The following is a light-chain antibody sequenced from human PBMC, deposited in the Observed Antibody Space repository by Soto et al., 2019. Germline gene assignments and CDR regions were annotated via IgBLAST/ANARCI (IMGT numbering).Light chain of an antibody. J-gene: IGKJ3*01. CDR2: AAS. CDR3: QHSYTAPFA. V-gene: IGKV1-39*01. CDR1: QSISRY. Sequence: DIQMTQSPSSLSASVGDRITITCRASQSISRYLNWYQQKPGKPPNLLIYAASNLQSGVPSRFSCSGSGTAFTLTISSLQPEDFATYHCQHSYTAPFAFGPGTKVDIK.